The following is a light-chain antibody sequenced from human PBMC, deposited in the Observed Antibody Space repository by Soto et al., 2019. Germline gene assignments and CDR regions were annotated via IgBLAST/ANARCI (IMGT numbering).Light chain of an antibody. Sequence: EVVIPQSPATPSVSPGERVTLSRTAIQSVSGNLAWYQQKPGQAPRLLIHGASTRATDIPARFSGSGSGTEFTLTITSLQSEDFAVYYCQQYHNWPPGLTFGGGTKVDIK. CDR3: QQYHNWPPGLT. CDR1: QSVSGN. V-gene: IGKV3-15*01. J-gene: IGKJ4*01. CDR2: GAS.